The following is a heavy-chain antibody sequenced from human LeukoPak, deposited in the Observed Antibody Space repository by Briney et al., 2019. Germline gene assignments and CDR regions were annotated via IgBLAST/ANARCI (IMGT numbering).Heavy chain of an antibody. CDR3: ARSPRGFSYGN. CDR2: ISYSGST. D-gene: IGHD5-18*01. V-gene: IGHV4-61*01. Sequence: SETLSLTCTVSGGSISNGTYYWSWIRQPPGKGLEWIGYISYSGSTNYNPSLKSRVTISVDTSKNQFSLKLSSVTAADTAVYYCARSPRGFSYGNWGQGTLVTVSS. CDR1: GGSISNGTYY. J-gene: IGHJ4*02.